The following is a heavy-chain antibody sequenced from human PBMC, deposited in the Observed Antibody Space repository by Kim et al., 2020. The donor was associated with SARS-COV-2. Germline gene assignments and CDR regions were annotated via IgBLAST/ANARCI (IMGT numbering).Heavy chain of an antibody. D-gene: IGHD2-21*02. J-gene: IGHJ2*01. CDR1: GPTSRNSA. CDR3: ARHRHVTTVTFYWYVDL. Sequence: GGSLRLSCAASGPTSRNSAMSWVRQAPGKGLEWVADIFGSGSGTYYGDSVRGRFTISRDNSQGTVYLQMDNLRAEDTAVYYCARHRHVTTVTFYWYVDLWGRGTLVTVSS. V-gene: IGHV3-23*01. CDR2: IFGSGSGT.